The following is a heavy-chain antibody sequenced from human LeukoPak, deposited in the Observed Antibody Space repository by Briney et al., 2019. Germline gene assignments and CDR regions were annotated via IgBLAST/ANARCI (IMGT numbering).Heavy chain of an antibody. CDR1: GFIFSTYE. J-gene: IGHJ3*02. Sequence: GWSLRLSCVASGFIFSTYEVIWVRQAPGKGLEWVSYMTTSGSAMSYLDSVKGRFTIFRDNAKNSLYLQINSLRAEDTAVYYCARNGGGLDIWGQGTLVTVSS. D-gene: IGHD2-15*01. CDR2: MTTSGSAM. CDR3: ARNGGGLDI. V-gene: IGHV3-48*03.